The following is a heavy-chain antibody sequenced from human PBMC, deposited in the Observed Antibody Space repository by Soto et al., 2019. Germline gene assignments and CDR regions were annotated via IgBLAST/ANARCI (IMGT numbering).Heavy chain of an antibody. Sequence: SETVSLTCACYGGSFIGYYWSWIRQPPGKGLQCIWEISNSRSTNYNPSLKSRVTISVDTAKNQFSLKLSSVTAADTAVYYCARARPEFAGYYYGMDVWGQGTKVTVSS. D-gene: IGHD3-10*01. CDR1: GGSFIGYY. V-gene: IGHV4-34*01. CDR3: ARARPEFAGYYYGMDV. J-gene: IGHJ6*02. CDR2: ISNSRST.